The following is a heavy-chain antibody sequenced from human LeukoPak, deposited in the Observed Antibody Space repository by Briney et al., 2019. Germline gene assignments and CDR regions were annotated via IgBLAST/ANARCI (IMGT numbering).Heavy chain of an antibody. CDR2: IGTAGDT. Sequence: GGSLRLSCAASGFTFSSYDMHWVRQATGKGLEWVSAIGTAGDTYYPGSVKGRFTICRENAKNSLFLQMDSLRAEDTAVYYCARDQKGVRGVYYYYYGMDVWGQGTTVTVSS. J-gene: IGHJ6*02. CDR1: GFTFSSYD. D-gene: IGHD3-10*01. V-gene: IGHV3-13*01. CDR3: ARDQKGVRGVYYYYYGMDV.